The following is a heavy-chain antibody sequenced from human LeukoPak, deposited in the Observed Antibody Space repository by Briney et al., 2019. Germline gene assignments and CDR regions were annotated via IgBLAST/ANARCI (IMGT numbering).Heavy chain of an antibody. D-gene: IGHD3-22*01. J-gene: IGHJ4*02. Sequence: ASVKVSCKASGYTFTSYGISWVRQAPGQGLEWMGWISAYNGNTNYAQKLQGRVTMTTDTSTSTAYMELRSLRSDDTAVYYCASSIDSSGYYYQQTFDYWGQGTLVTVSS. CDR1: GYTFTSYG. CDR3: ASSIDSSGYYYQQTFDY. CDR2: ISAYNGNT. V-gene: IGHV1-18*01.